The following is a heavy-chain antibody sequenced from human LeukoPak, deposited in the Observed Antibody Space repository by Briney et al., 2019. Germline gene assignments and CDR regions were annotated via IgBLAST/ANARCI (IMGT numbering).Heavy chain of an antibody. CDR2: INHSGST. D-gene: IGHD3-22*01. CDR1: GGSFSGYY. Sequence: KPSETLSLTCAVYGGSFSGYYWSWIRQPPGKGLEWIGEINHSGSTNYNPSLKSRVTISVDTSKNQFSLKLSSVTAADTAVYYCARASYYDSSGYYDDYWGQGTLVTVSS. V-gene: IGHV4-34*01. CDR3: ARASYYDSSGYYDDY. J-gene: IGHJ4*02.